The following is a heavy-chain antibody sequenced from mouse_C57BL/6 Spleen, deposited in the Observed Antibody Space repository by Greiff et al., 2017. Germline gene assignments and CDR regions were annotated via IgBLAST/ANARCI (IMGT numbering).Heavy chain of an antibody. J-gene: IGHJ1*03. CDR2: INPNYGTT. CDR3: AIRSAHWYFDV. Sequence: EVQLQQSGPELVKPGASVKISCKASGYSFTDYNMNWVKQSNGKSLEWIGVINPNYGTTSSNQKFKGKATLTVDQSSSTAYMQLNSLSSEDFAVYYCAIRSAHWYFDVWGTGTTVTVSS. D-gene: IGHD1-1*01. V-gene: IGHV1-39*01. CDR1: GYSFTDYN.